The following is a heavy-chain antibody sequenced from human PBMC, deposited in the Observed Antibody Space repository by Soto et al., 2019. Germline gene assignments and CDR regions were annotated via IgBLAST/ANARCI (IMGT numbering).Heavy chain of an antibody. V-gene: IGHV3-11*06. D-gene: IGHD6-13*01. CDR2: IVIGSDYT. CDR3: ARLRASSWYLGGYLDY. Sequence: QVQLVESGGGLVKPGGSLRLSCAASGFTFSDYYMTWVRQAPGKGLEWVSYIVIGSDYTNYADSVKGRFTISRDNAKNSLYLETNSLRVEDTAVYYCARLRASSWYLGGYLDYWGQGTLVTVSS. CDR1: GFTFSDYY. J-gene: IGHJ4*01.